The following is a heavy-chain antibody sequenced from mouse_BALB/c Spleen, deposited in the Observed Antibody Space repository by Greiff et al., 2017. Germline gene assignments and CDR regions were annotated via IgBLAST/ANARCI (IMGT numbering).Heavy chain of an antibody. CDR2: INPSNGGT. CDR3: TRSGLRRYAMDY. V-gene: IGHV1S81*02. J-gene: IGHJ4*01. D-gene: IGHD2-4*01. Sequence: QVQLQQPGAELVKPGASVKLSCKASGYTFTSYYMYWVKQRPGQGLEWIGGINPSNGGTNFNEKFKSKATLTVDKSSSTAYMQLSSLTSEDSAVYYCTRSGLRRYAMDYWGQGTSVTVSS. CDR1: GYTFTSYY.